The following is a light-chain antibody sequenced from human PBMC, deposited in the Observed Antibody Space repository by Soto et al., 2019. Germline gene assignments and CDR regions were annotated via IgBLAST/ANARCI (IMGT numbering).Light chain of an antibody. Sequence: EVVLTQSPATLSLSPGDRATLSCRASQSVNNFLAWYQQKPGQTPRLLIYDASKRATGIPGRFSGSGPGTDFPLTISSLEPEDFAVYYCQQYNNWPFTFGGGTKVDIK. CDR3: QQYNNWPFT. CDR2: DAS. J-gene: IGKJ4*01. V-gene: IGKV3-11*01. CDR1: QSVNNF.